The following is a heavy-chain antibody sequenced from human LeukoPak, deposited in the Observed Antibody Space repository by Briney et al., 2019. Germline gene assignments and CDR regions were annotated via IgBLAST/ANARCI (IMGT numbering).Heavy chain of an antibody. D-gene: IGHD6-13*01. CDR1: GGSFRGYC. V-gene: IGHV4-34*01. J-gene: IGHJ6*02. CDR2: INQSGST. Sequence: PWETLSHTWTVEGGSFRGYCGSRIRQPPGKGLEWIGEINQSGSTNYNPSLKSGVTILVDTSKDQFSLKLSSVTAADTAVYYCARTFSYSSSWYVGYYYYGMDVWGQGTTVTVSS. CDR3: ARTFSYSSSWYVGYYYYGMDV.